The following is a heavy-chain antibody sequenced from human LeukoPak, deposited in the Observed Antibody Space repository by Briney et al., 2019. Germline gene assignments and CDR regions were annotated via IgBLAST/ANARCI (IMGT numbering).Heavy chain of an antibody. CDR1: GFTFSDYT. D-gene: IGHD3-22*01. Sequence: GGSLRLSCAASGFTFSDYTINWVRQAPGKGLERVSGLSGSGGTTYYADSVKGRFTISRDNSKNTLYLQMDSLRAEDTAVYFCARAMMVVANLWGVYDYWGQGTLVTVSS. CDR2: LSGSGGTT. J-gene: IGHJ4*02. CDR3: ARAMMVVANLWGVYDY. V-gene: IGHV3-23*01.